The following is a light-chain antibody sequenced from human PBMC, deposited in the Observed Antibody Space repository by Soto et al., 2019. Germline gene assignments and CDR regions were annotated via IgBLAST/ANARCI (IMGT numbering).Light chain of an antibody. CDR1: QNINNR. CDR2: GAS. CDR3: QHYNTWPWT. Sequence: DIQMTQSPSTLSASVGDRVMITCRASQNINNRLAWYQQRPGKSPKLLVYGASTRATGIPARFSGSGSETEFILTISSLQSEDSATYYCQHYNTWPWTFGQGTKVDIK. J-gene: IGKJ1*01. V-gene: IGKV1-5*01.